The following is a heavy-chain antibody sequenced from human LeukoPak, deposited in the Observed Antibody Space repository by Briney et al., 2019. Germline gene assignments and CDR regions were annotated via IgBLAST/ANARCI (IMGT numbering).Heavy chain of an antibody. J-gene: IGHJ4*02. D-gene: IGHD4-17*01. Sequence: PSETLSLTCAVYGGSLSGYYWSWIRQPPGKGLEWIGEINHSGSTNYNPSLKSRVTISVDTSKNQFSLKLSSVTAADTAVYYCARVGGAAGYWGQGTLVTVSS. CDR1: GGSLSGYY. CDR2: INHSGST. CDR3: ARVGGAAGY. V-gene: IGHV4-34*01.